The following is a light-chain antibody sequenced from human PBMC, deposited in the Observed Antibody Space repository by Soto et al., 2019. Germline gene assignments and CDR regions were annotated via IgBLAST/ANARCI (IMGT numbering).Light chain of an antibody. CDR1: QSVLFSSNNKNY. CDR3: QQYYDTPWT. CDR2: WAS. Sequence: IVMTQSPDSLAVSLGERATINCKSSQSVLFSSNNKNYLTWYQQKPGQPPKLLIYWASTRGSGVPDRFSGSGSGPDFTLTISSLQAEDVAVYYCQQYYDTPWTFGQGTKVEIK. V-gene: IGKV4-1*01. J-gene: IGKJ1*01.